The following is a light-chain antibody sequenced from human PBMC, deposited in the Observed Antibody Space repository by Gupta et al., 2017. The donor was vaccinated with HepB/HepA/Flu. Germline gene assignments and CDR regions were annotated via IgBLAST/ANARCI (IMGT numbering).Light chain of an antibody. Sequence: EIVMTQSPATLSVSPGERATLSCRASQSVTRNLAWYQQKPGQAPRLLIYGASVGATGIPARFSGSGSGTEFTLTINSLQPADFATYFCQQGYSTPQTFGRGTTVEMK. CDR2: GAS. V-gene: IGKV3-15*01. CDR1: QSVTRN. CDR3: QQGYSTPQT. J-gene: IGKJ4*02.